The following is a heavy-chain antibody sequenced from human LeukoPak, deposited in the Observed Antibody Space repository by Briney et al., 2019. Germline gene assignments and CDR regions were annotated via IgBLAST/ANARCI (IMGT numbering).Heavy chain of an antibody. V-gene: IGHV3-66*01. CDR3: ACNYYYYYYMDV. CDR1: GFTVSSNY. D-gene: IGHD2-15*01. Sequence: GGSLRLSCAASGFTVSSNYMSWVRQAPGKGLEWVSVIYSGGSTYYADSVKGRFTISRDNSKNTLYLQMNSLRAEDTAVYYCACNYYYYYYMDVWGKGTTVTVSS. J-gene: IGHJ6*03. CDR2: IYSGGST.